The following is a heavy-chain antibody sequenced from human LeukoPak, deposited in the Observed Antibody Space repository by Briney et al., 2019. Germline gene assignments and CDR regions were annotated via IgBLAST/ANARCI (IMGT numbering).Heavy chain of an antibody. CDR2: MNPNTGNA. D-gene: IGHD4-17*01. Sequence: ASVKVSCKTSGYTFTRHDIHWVRQGTGQGLEWIGWMNPNTGNAGYAPTFQGRVTMTRNTAISTAYMEVGGLRSDDTAVFFCVRGFYGSETYYFDYWGQGTLVTVSS. CDR1: GYTFTRHD. V-gene: IGHV1-8*01. J-gene: IGHJ4*02. CDR3: VRGFYGSETYYFDY.